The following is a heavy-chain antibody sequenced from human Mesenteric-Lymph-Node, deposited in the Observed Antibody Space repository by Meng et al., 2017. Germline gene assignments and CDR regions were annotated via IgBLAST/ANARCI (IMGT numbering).Heavy chain of an antibody. CDR1: GYSFTSYW. CDR3: ARSVWFGATGRQPSYYGMDV. CDR2: IYPGDSDT. V-gene: IGHV5-51*01. D-gene: IGHD3-10*01. J-gene: IGHJ6*02. Sequence: GESLKISCKGSGYSFTSYWIGWVRQMPGEGLEWMGIIYPGDSDTRYSPSFQGQVTISADKSISTAYLQWSSLKASDTAMYYCARSVWFGATGRQPSYYGMDVWGQGTTVTVSS.